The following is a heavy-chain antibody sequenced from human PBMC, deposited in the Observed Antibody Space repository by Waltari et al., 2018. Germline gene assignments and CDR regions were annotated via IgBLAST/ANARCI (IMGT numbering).Heavy chain of an antibody. D-gene: IGHD6-13*01. CDR3: AREYGQQLEPLGGMDV. CDR1: GYTFTGYY. V-gene: IGHV1-2*07. Sequence: QVQLVQSGAEVKKPGASVKVSCKASGYTFTGYYMHWVRQAPGQGLEWMGGIKPNRGGTNYAHECQGRVTMTRDTSISTAYMELSRLRSDDTAVYYWAREYGQQLEPLGGMDVWGQGTTVTVSS. J-gene: IGHJ6*02. CDR2: IKPNRGGT.